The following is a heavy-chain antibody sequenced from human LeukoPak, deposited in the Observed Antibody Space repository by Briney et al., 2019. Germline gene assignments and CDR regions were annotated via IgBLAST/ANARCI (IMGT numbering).Heavy chain of an antibody. CDR1: GGTFSSYA. CDR2: IIPIFGTA. J-gene: IGHJ4*02. D-gene: IGHD6-13*01. V-gene: IGHV1-69*05. CDR3: AAEVAGYSSNLPDY. Sequence: SVKVSCKASGGTFSSYAISWVRQAPGQGLEWMGGIIPIFGTANCAQKFQGRVTITTDESTSTAYMELSSLRSEDTAVYYCAAEVAGYSSNLPDYWGQGTLVTVSS.